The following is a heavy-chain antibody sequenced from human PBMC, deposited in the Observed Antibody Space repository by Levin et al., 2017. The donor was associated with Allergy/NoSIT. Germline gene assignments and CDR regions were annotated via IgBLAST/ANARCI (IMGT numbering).Heavy chain of an antibody. CDR1: GYTFTGYY. D-gene: IGHD2-2*01. J-gene: IGHJ6*02. Sequence: ASVKVSCKASGYTFTGYYMHWVRQAPGQGLEWMGWINPNSGGTNYAQKFQGRVTMTRDTSISTAYMELSRLRSDDTAVYYCARGHLVVPAAMSFYYYYGMDVWGQGTTVTVSS. CDR3: ARGHLVVPAAMSFYYYYGMDV. CDR2: INPNSGGT. V-gene: IGHV1-2*02.